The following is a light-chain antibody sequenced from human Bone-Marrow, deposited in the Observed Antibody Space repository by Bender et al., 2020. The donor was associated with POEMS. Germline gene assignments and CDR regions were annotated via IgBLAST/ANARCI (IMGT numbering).Light chain of an antibody. Sequence: QSALTQPASVSGSPGQSVTISCTGTDYNVGSYDLVAWYQQHPGKAPKVMIYEVFKRPSGVSNRFSGSKSGNTASLTISGLQAEDEADYYCSSYTTSVLFGGGTKLTVL. CDR2: EVF. V-gene: IGLV2-14*02. J-gene: IGLJ2*01. CDR3: SSYTTSVL. CDR1: DYNVGSYDL.